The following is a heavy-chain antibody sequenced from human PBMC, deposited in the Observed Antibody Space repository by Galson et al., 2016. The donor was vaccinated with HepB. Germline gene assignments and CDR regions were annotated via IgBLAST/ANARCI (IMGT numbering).Heavy chain of an antibody. D-gene: IGHD3-10*01. CDR3: ARLSYAYGYY. V-gene: IGHV4-39*01. Sequence: ETLSLTCTVSGGSISSRSYYWGWIRQPPGKGLEWIGTMYYSGHTYYNPSLKSRVTISADTSKNQFSLTLSSVTAADTAVYYCARLSYAYGYYWGQGTLVTVSS. CDR2: MYYSGHT. CDR1: GGSISSRSYY. J-gene: IGHJ4*02.